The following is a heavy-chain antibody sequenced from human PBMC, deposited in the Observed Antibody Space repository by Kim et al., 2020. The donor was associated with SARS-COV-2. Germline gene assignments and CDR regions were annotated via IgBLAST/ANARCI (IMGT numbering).Heavy chain of an antibody. CDR2: IYYSGST. Sequence: SETLSLTCTVSGGSISSSSYYWGWIRQPPGKGLEWIGSIYYSGSTYYNPSLKSRVTISVDTSKNQFSLKLSSVTAADTAVYYCAREGLGNAYYYDSSGYFPRTNWFDPWGQGTLVTVSS. V-gene: IGHV4-39*07. CDR3: AREGLGNAYYYDSSGYFPRTNWFDP. J-gene: IGHJ5*02. D-gene: IGHD3-22*01. CDR1: GGSISSSSYY.